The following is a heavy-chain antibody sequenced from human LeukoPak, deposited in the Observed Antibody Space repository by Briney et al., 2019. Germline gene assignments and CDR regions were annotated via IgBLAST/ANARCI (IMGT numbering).Heavy chain of an antibody. CDR3: AKDAGNYYYYMDV. J-gene: IGHJ6*03. CDR1: GFTFDDYA. CDR2: ISWNSGSI. D-gene: IGHD3-10*01. Sequence: GGSLRLSCAVSGFTFDDYAMHWVRQAPGKGLEWVSGISWNSGSIGYADSVKGRFTISRDNAKNSLYLQMNSLRAEDTALYYCAKDAGNYYYYMDVWGKGTTVTISS. V-gene: IGHV3-9*01.